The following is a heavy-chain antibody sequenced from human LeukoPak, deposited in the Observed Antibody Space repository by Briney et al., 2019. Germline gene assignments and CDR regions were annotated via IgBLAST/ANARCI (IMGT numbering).Heavy chain of an antibody. CDR1: GITFSAYV. CDR2: ISGSGDIT. V-gene: IGHV3-23*01. J-gene: IGHJ3*02. CDR3: AREKYCSSTSCYAFDI. D-gene: IGHD2-2*01. Sequence: GGSLRLSCAASGITFSAYVMSWVRQAPGKGLEWVSSISGSGDITYYADSVKGRFTISRDNSKNTLYLQMNSLRAEDTAVYYCAREKYCSSTSCYAFDIWGQGTMVTVSS.